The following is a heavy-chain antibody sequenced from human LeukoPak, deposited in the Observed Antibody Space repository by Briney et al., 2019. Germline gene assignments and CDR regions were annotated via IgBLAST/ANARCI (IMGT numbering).Heavy chain of an antibody. Sequence: GASVKVSCKASGYTFTGYYMHWVRQAPGQGLEWMGWINPNSGGTNYAQKFQGRVTMTRDTSISTAYMELSRLRSDDTAVYYCARVPGTTGGGDFDYWGQGTLVTVSS. CDR3: ARVPGTTGGGDFDY. J-gene: IGHJ4*02. D-gene: IGHD4-17*01. V-gene: IGHV1-2*02. CDR2: INPNSGGT. CDR1: GYTFTGYY.